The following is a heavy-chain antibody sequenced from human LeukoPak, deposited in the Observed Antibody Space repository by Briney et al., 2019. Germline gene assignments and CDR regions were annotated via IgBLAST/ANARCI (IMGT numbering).Heavy chain of an antibody. V-gene: IGHV3-7*01. CDR1: GFTFSSYW. CDR2: IKQDGSEK. J-gene: IGHJ3*02. CDR3: ARGEAYHRSPTSPGGALEI. Sequence: GGSLRLSCAASGFTFSSYWMSWVRQAPGKGLEWVANIKQDGSEKYYVDSVKGRFTISRDNAKNSLYLQMNSLRAEDTAVYSCARGEAYHRSPTSPGGALEIWGQGTMVTVSS. D-gene: IGHD2/OR15-2a*01.